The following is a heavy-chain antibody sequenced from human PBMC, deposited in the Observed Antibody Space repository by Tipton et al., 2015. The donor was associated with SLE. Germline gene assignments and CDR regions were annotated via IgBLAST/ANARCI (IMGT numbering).Heavy chain of an antibody. V-gene: IGHV3-7*01. D-gene: IGHD3-22*01. CDR2: IKQDGSEK. Sequence: SLRLSCAASGFTFSSYWMSWVRQAPGKGLEWVANIKQDGSEKYYVDSVKGRFTISRDNAKNSLYLQMNSLRAEDTAVYYCVRDEYRYDTTGYHLLGHFDYWGQGTLVTVSS. CDR1: GFTFSSYW. J-gene: IGHJ4*02. CDR3: VRDEYRYDTTGYHLLGHFDY.